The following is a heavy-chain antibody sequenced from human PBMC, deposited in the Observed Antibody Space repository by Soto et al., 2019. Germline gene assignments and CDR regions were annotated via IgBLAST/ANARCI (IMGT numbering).Heavy chain of an antibody. CDR2: INHSGST. Sequence: QVQLQQWGAGLLKPSETLSLTCAAYGESFIDYYWSWIRQPPGKGLEWIGEINHSGSTNYNPSLKSRVTISVDTSKNQFSLKLNSVTAADTAVYYCARGLSGTTFGWFDPWGQGTRVTVSS. J-gene: IGHJ5*02. V-gene: IGHV4-34*01. CDR3: ARGLSGTTFGWFDP. D-gene: IGHD1-1*01. CDR1: GESFIDYY.